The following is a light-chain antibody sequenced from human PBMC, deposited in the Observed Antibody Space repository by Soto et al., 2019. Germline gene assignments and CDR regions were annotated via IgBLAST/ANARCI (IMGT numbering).Light chain of an antibody. CDR1: QNVNNK. CDR3: QQYDNWPPYT. Sequence: EIVLTQSPGTLSVSPGERASLSCRASQNVNNKVAWYPQKSGLPPRLLIYDAYLRATGVPARFSGRGSGTEFTLTITSLQSEDFATYYCQQYDNWPPYTFGPGTQLEI. V-gene: IGKV3-15*01. J-gene: IGKJ2*01. CDR2: DAY.